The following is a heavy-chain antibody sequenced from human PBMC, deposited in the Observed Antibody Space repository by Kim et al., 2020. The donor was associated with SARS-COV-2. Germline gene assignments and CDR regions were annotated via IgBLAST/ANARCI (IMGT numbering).Heavy chain of an antibody. CDR3: AKDLEDDYYDSSGYYDY. V-gene: IGHV3-23*03. CDR1: GFTFSSYA. D-gene: IGHD3-22*01. J-gene: IGHJ4*02. Sequence: GGSLRLSCAASGFTFSSYAMSWVRQAPGKGLEWVSVIYSGGSSTYYADSVKGRFTISRDNSKNTLYLQMNSLRAEDTAVYYCAKDLEDDYYDSSGYYDYWGQGTLVTVSS. CDR2: IYSGGSST.